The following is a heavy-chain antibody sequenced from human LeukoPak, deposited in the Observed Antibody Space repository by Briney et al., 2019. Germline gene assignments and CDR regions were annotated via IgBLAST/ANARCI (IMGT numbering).Heavy chain of an antibody. J-gene: IGHJ4*02. D-gene: IGHD2-15*01. CDR1: GFTFSSYS. CDR3: ARIVGVGYFDY. V-gene: IGHV3-21*01. CDR2: ISSSSSYI. Sequence: GGSLRLSCAASGFTFSSYSMNWVRQAPGKGLEWVSSISSSSSYIYYADSVKGGFTISRDNAKNSLYLQMNSLRAEDTAVYYCARIVGVGYFDYWGQGTLVTVSS.